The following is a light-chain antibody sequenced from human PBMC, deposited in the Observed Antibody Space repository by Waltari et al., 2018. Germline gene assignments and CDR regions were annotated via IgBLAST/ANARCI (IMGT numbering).Light chain of an antibody. CDR1: QSISAW. CDR3: QQCNTLPFA. Sequence: DIQMTQSTSSVSASVGDTVTITCRASQSISAWLAWYQQKPVKAPKLLISAAFNLQSGVPSRFSGSRSGTDFSLTISSLQPEDFATYYCQQCNTLPFAFGGGTTVEIK. V-gene: IGKV1D-12*01. CDR2: AAF. J-gene: IGKJ4*01.